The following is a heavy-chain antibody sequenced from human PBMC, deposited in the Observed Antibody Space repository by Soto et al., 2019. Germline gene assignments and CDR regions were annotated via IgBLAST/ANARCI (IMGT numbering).Heavy chain of an antibody. CDR3: AREEPDSSGWSGGY. J-gene: IGHJ4*02. CDR2: IYYSGST. Sequence: LTCTVSGGSISSSSYYWGWIRQPPGKGLEWIGSIYYSGSTYYNPSHKSRVTISVDTSKNQFSLKLSSVTAADTAVYYCAREEPDSSGWSGGYWGQGTLVTVSS. D-gene: IGHD6-19*01. CDR1: GGSISSSSYY. V-gene: IGHV4-39*02.